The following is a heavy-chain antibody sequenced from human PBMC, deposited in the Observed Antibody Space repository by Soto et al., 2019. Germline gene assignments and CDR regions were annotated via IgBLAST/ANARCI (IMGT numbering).Heavy chain of an antibody. CDR3: AREVGWNDESDYGMDV. D-gene: IGHD1-1*01. J-gene: IGHJ6*02. CDR2: ISYDGSNK. CDR1: GFTFSSYA. V-gene: IGHV3-30-3*01. Sequence: GGSLRLSCAASGFTFSSYAMHWVRQAPGKGLEWVAVISYDGSNKYYADSVKGRFTISRDNSKNTLYLQMNSLRAEDTAVYYCAREVGWNDESDYGMDVWGQGTTVTVSS.